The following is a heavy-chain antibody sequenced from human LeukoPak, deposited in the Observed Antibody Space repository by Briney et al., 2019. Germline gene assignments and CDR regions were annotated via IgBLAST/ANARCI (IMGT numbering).Heavy chain of an antibody. J-gene: IGHJ4*02. Sequence: SVKVSCKASGGTFSSYAISWVRQAPGQGLEWMGRIIPILGIANYAQKFQGRVTMTRDTSISTAYMELSRLRSDDTAVYYCARDTAMVQFDYWGQGTLVTVSS. CDR1: GGTFSSYA. V-gene: IGHV1-69*04. CDR2: IIPILGIA. D-gene: IGHD5-18*01. CDR3: ARDTAMVQFDY.